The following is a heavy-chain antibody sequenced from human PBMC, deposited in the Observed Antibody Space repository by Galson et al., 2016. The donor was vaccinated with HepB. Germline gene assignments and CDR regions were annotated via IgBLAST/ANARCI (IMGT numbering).Heavy chain of an antibody. CDR1: GFTFSRYW. CDR2: INTDGTDI. Sequence: SLRLSCAASGFTFSRYWMHWARHAPGEGLVWVSRINTDGTDIIYADSVKGRFSISRDNATNTLYLQINSLRAEDTAVYYCSRDQSVTGPTTLDHWGQGTLVTVSS. D-gene: IGHD2-21*02. CDR3: SRDQSVTGPTTLDH. J-gene: IGHJ5*02. V-gene: IGHV3-74*01.